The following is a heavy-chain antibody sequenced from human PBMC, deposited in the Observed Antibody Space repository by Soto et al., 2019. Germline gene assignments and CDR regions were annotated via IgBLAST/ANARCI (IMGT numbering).Heavy chain of an antibody. V-gene: IGHV3-66*01. Sequence: GGSLRLSFAASGFSVSSNYMSWVRQAPGKGLESVSILYSGGSTYYADSVKGRLTISRDNSKNMLYLQMNSLRAEDTAVYYCATNRRVEMPTIGFDSWGPGTLVTVSS. D-gene: IGHD1-1*01. J-gene: IGHJ4*02. CDR2: LYSGGST. CDR1: GFSVSSNY. CDR3: ATNRRVEMPTIGFDS.